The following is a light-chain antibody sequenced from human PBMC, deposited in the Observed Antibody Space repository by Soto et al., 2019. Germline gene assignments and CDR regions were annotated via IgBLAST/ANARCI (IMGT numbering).Light chain of an antibody. CDR2: DAS. CDR1: QSVSSY. V-gene: IGKV3-11*01. Sequence: EIVWTQSPATLSLSPGERATLSCRASQSVSSYLAWYQQKPGQAPRLLIYDASNRATGIPARFSGSGSGTDFTLTISSLEPEDFALYYCQQYNSWPLTFGGGTQVEI. J-gene: IGKJ4*01. CDR3: QQYNSWPLT.